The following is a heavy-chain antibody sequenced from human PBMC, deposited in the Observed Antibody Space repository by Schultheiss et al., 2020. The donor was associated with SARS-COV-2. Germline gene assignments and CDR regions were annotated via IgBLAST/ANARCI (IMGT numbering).Heavy chain of an antibody. CDR3: ARGGPRAVAPMDV. J-gene: IGHJ6*02. Sequence: GGSLRLSCAASGFTFRSYWMHWVRQAPGKGLVWVSRINSDGSSTSYADSVKGRFTISRDNAKNTLYLQMNSLRAEDTAVYYCARGGPRAVAPMDVWGQGTAVTVSS. CDR1: GFTFRSYW. V-gene: IGHV3-74*01. D-gene: IGHD6-19*01. CDR2: INSDGSST.